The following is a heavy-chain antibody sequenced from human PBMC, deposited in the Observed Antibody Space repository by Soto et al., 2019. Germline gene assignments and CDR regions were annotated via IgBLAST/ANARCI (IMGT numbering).Heavy chain of an antibody. CDR1: GDSITEVS. D-gene: IGHD5-12*01. CDR3: ATGPPWHYFDF. V-gene: IGHV1-24*01. Sequence: VQSGAVVKKPGASVEVSCKVSGDSITEVSMHWVRQSPEKGLEWMGGYDPEKGRRISAQNFKGRLTMTEDTSTDTAYMKLISLETDDTAVYFCATGPPWHYFDFWGQGTLVTVSS. CDR2: YDPEKGRR. J-gene: IGHJ4*02.